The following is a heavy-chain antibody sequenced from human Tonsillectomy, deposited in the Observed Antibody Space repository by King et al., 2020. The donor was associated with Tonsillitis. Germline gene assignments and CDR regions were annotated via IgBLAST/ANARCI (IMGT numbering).Heavy chain of an antibody. Sequence: VQLQESGPGLVKPSETLSLTCTVPGGSISSYYWSWIRQPPGKGLEWIGYIYDSGSTNYNPSLKSRVTISVDTSKNQFSLKLSSVTATDTAVYDCASCFLIYCYDSGCYYFDYCGQGTLVTVS. CDR2: IYDSGST. CDR1: GGSISSYY. J-gene: IGHJ4*02. D-gene: IGHD3-22*01. V-gene: IGHV4-59*01. CDR3: ASCFLIYCYDSGCYYFDY.